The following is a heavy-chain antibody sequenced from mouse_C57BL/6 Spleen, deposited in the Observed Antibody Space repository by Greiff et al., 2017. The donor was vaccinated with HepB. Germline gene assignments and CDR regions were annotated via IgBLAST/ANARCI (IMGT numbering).Heavy chain of an antibody. Sequence: EVQLQQSGAELVRPGASVKLSCTASGFNIKDDYMHWVKQRPEQGLEWIGWIDPENGDTEYASKFQGKATITADTSSNTAYLQLSSLTSEDTAVYYCTTWRGYEVGYCFDYWGQGATLTVSS. J-gene: IGHJ2*01. CDR2: IDPENGDT. D-gene: IGHD2-2*01. V-gene: IGHV14-4*01. CDR1: GFNIKDDY. CDR3: TTWRGYEVGYCFDY.